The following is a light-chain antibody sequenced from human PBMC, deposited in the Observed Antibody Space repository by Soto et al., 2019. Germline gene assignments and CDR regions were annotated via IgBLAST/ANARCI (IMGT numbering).Light chain of an antibody. CDR3: QQYYGTPYT. V-gene: IGKV4-1*01. Sequence: DIQMTQSPDSLSVSLGGRATISCKSSRTLFYSAKNKDYLAWYQHKAGQPPKLLLYWASTRESGVPDRFNGSGSATDFTLTINNLQPEDAAVYYCQQYYGTPYTFGQGTKLEI. CDR1: RTLFYSAKNKDY. CDR2: WAS. J-gene: IGKJ2*01.